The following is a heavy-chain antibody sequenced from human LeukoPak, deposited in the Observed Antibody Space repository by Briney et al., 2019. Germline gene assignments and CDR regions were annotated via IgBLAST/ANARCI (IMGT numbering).Heavy chain of an antibody. V-gene: IGHV4-59*01. J-gene: IGHJ4*02. CDR2: IYYSGSN. CDR1: GGSISSYY. D-gene: IGHD3-22*01. CDR3: ARVFDSSGGYDY. Sequence: PSETLSLTCTVSGGSISSYYWSWIRQPPGKGLEWVGYIYYSGSNNYNPSLESRVTISVDTSKNQFSLKLSSVTAADTAVYYCARVFDSSGGYDYWGQGTLVTVSS.